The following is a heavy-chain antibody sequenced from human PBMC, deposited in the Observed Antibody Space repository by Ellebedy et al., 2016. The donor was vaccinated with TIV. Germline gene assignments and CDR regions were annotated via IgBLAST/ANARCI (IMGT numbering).Heavy chain of an antibody. V-gene: IGHV3-23*01. Sequence: GESLKISCAASGFSFGPDARAWVRQAPGKGLEWVSGIVGSGALKYADSVKGRFTISRDKSKRTVYLQMNSLRAEDTAVYFCAKDRTPGDGYWVFDNWGQGTLVSVSS. CDR2: IVGSGAL. CDR3: AKDRTPGDGYWVFDN. J-gene: IGHJ4*02. D-gene: IGHD5-18*01. CDR1: GFSFGPDA.